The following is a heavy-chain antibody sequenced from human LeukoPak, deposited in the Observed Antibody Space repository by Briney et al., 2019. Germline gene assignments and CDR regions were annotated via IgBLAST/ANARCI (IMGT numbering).Heavy chain of an antibody. J-gene: IGHJ4*02. CDR1: GGSIIRNNW. Sequence: SETLSLTCAVSGGSIIRNNWWSWVRQPPGKGLEWIGEIHHSGSTNYNTSLKSRVTISLDKSKNQFSLKLTSVTAADTAMYYCARGGGLDRGDYWGQGTLVTVSS. V-gene: IGHV4-4*02. CDR2: IHHSGST. CDR3: ARGGGLDRGDY. D-gene: IGHD3-10*01.